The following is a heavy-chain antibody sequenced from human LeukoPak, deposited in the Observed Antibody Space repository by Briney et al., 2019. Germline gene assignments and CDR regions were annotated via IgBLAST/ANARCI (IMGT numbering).Heavy chain of an antibody. CDR1: GFTFSDYY. J-gene: IGHJ5*02. Sequence: GGSLRLSCAASGFTFSDYYMSWIRQAPGKGLDWISYISSSGSTIYYADSVKGRLTISRDNAKNSLYLQMNSLRAEDTAVYYCARVLREWLLFGWFDPWGQGTLVTVSS. CDR2: ISSSGSTI. D-gene: IGHD3-3*01. V-gene: IGHV3-11*01. CDR3: ARVLREWLLFGWFDP.